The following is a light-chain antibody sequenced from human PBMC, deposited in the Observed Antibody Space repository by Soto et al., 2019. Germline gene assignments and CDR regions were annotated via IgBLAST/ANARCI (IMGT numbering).Light chain of an antibody. CDR3: QQLNSYPIT. V-gene: IGKV1-9*01. CDR1: QGISSY. CDR2: AAS. J-gene: IGKJ5*01. Sequence: IQLTQSPSSLSASGGDRVTITCRASQGISSYLAWYQQKPGKAPKLLIYAASTLQSGVPSRFSCSGSGTDLTLTISSLQPEDFATYYCQQLNSYPITFCQGTRLEIK.